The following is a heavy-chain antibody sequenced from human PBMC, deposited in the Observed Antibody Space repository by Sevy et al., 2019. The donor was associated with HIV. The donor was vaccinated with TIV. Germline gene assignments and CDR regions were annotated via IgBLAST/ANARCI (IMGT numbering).Heavy chain of an antibody. CDR3: ARDNLLPMMITMVRGALSYNFDH. D-gene: IGHD3-10*01. Sequence: GGSLRLSCEVFGFTFSDYGMHWVRQAPGKGLEWVAGIWYDGINKYYADSVKGRFTISRANSKNTLYLQMNSLKDEDTAIYFWARDNLLPMMITMVRGALSYNFDHWGQGTLVTVSS. CDR1: GFTFSDYG. CDR2: IWYDGINK. J-gene: IGHJ4*02. V-gene: IGHV3-33*01.